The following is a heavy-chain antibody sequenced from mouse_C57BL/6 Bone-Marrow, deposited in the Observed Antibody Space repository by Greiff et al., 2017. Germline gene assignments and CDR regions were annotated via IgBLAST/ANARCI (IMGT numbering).Heavy chain of an antibody. V-gene: IGHV1-81*01. CDR1: GYTFTSYG. D-gene: IGHD1-1*01. CDR2: IYPRSGNT. CDR3: ARDYGSPFAY. J-gene: IGHJ3*01. Sequence: QVQLKQSGAELARPGASVKLSCKASGYTFTSYGISWVKQRTGQGLEWIGEIYPRSGNTYYNEKFKGKATLTADKSSSTAYMELRSLTSEDSAVYFGARDYGSPFAYWGQGTLVTVSA.